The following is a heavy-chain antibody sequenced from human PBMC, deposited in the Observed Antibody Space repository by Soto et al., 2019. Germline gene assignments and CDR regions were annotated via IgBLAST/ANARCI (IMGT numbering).Heavy chain of an antibody. J-gene: IGHJ5*02. V-gene: IGHV4-4*02. CDR1: SGSISSSNW. D-gene: IGHD1-7*01. Sequence: SETLSLTCAVSSGSISSSNWWSWVRQPPGKGLEWIGEIYHSGSTNYNPSLKSRVTISVDKSKNQFSLKLSSVTAADTAVYYCARRRRAGTIRGTNWFDPWGQGTLVTVSS. CDR2: IYHSGST. CDR3: ARRRRAGTIRGTNWFDP.